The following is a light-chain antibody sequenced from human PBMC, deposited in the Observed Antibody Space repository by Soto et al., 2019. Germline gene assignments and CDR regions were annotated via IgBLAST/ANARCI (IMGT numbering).Light chain of an antibody. J-gene: IGLJ1*01. CDR3: CSYVGSDSSFV. Sequence: QSVLTQPASVSGSPGQSITISCTGTSNDVGGYNFVSWYQQHPGKVPKLIIYDVSIRPSGVPDRFSASKSGITASLTISGLQAEDEADYYCCSYVGSDSSFVFGSGTKVTVL. V-gene: IGLV2-11*01. CDR2: DVS. CDR1: SNDVGGYNF.